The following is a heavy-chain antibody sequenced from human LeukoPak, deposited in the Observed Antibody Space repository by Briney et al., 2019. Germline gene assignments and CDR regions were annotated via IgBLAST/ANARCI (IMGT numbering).Heavy chain of an antibody. Sequence: PGGSLRLSCAASGFTFSSYGMHWVRQAPGKGLEWVAVISYDGSNKYYADSVKGRFTISRDNSKNTLYLQMNSLRAEDTAVYYCAKDLRYYYDSSGYPYYYYGMDVWGQGTTVTVSS. J-gene: IGHJ6*02. CDR2: ISYDGSNK. V-gene: IGHV3-30*18. D-gene: IGHD3-22*01. CDR3: AKDLRYYYDSSGYPYYYYGMDV. CDR1: GFTFSSYG.